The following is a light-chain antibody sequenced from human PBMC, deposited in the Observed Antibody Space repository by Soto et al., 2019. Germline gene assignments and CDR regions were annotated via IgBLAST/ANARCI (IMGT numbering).Light chain of an antibody. CDR2: SNN. CDR3: TAWDNSLSGQL. V-gene: IGLV1-47*02. J-gene: IGLJ2*01. CDR1: SSNIGSNY. Sequence: QSVLTQPPSASGTPGQRVTIFCSGSSSNIGSNYVYWYQQFPGAAPKLLIYSNNQRPSWVPDRFSGSKSVPSASLAISGVRSEDDADYYCTAWDNSLSGQLFGGGTKLTVL.